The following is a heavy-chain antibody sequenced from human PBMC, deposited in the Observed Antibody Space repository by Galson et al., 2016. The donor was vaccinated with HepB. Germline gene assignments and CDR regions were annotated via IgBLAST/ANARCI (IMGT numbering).Heavy chain of an antibody. V-gene: IGHV3-23*01. CDR2: ISGSGGST. D-gene: IGHD2-2*01. J-gene: IGHJ4*02. CDR3: AKRSQGPVATATSSFEY. Sequence: SLRLSCAASGFTFRGYAMSWVRQAPGKGLEWVSAISGSGGSTYYADSVKGRFTISRDNSKKTLYMQMNSLRAEDTAVYYCAKRSQGPVATATSSFEYWGQGTLVTVSP. CDR1: GFTFRGYA.